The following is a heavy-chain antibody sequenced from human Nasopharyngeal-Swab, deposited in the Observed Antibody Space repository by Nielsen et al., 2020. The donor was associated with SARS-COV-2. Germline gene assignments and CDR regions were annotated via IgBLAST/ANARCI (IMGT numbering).Heavy chain of an antibody. D-gene: IGHD6-19*01. CDR2: ISSSGSTI. CDR1: GFTFSSYE. J-gene: IGHJ4*02. CDR3: AKGGGWLYYFDF. V-gene: IGHV3-48*03. Sequence: GESLKISCAASGFTFSSYEMNWVRQAPGKGLEWVSYISSSGSTIYYADSVKGRFTISRDNAKNTLYLQVSSLRAEDTAMYYCAKGGGWLYYFDFWGQGTLVTVSS.